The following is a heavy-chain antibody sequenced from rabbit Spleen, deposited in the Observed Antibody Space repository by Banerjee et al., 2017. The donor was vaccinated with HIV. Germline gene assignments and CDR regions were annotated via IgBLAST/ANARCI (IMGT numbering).Heavy chain of an antibody. Sequence: QSLEESGGDLVKPGASLTLTCTASGVSFSSSSYMCWVRQAPGKGLEWIACIDTGSSSGFTYSATWAKGRFTCSKTSSTTVTLQMTRLTAADTATYFCGRGSATMTMVITGYYLSLWGPGTFVTVS. V-gene: IGHV1S40*01. J-gene: IGHJ6*01. CDR2: IDTGSSSGFT. D-gene: IGHD2-1*01. CDR3: GRGSATMTMVITGYYLSL. CDR1: GVSFSSSSY.